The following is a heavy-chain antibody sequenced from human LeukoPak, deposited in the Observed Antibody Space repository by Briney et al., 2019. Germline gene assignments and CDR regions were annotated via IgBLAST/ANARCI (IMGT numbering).Heavy chain of an antibody. CDR3: AGRGDGNLYYFDH. CDR1: GFSLSNSN. D-gene: IGHD5-24*01. V-gene: IGHV3-48*04. J-gene: IGHJ4*02. CDR2: ISSSSSTI. Sequence: GGSLRLSCAASGFSLSNSNMNWVRQAPGKGLEWVSFISSSSSTIYYADSVKGRFTISRDNAKNSLYLQMNSLRPEDTAVYYCAGRGDGNLYYFDHWGQGTLVTASS.